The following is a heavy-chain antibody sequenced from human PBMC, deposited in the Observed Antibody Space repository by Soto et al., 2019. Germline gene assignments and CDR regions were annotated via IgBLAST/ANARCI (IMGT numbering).Heavy chain of an antibody. V-gene: IGHV1-18*01. CDR2: ISAYNGNT. CDR1: GYTFTSYG. J-gene: IGHJ4*02. Sequence: QVQLVQSGAEVKKPGASVKVSCKASGYTFTSYGISWVRQAPGQGLEWMGWISAYNGNTNYAQKLQGRVTMTTDTSTSTAYLELRSLGSDDTAVYYWVGAAQPYYFDYWGPGTLVTVSS. CDR3: VGAAQPYYFDY.